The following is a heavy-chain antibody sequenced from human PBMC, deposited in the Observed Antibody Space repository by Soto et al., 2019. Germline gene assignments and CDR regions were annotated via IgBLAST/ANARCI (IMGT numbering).Heavy chain of an antibody. Sequence: GGSLRLSCAASGFTFSSYAMSWVRQAPGKGLEWVSAISGSGGSTYYADSVKGRFTISRDNSKNTPYLQMNSLRAEDTAVYYCAKARLPYDILTGFQRYYYYYGMDVWGQGTTVTVSS. D-gene: IGHD3-9*01. J-gene: IGHJ6*02. CDR2: ISGSGGST. CDR1: GFTFSSYA. CDR3: AKARLPYDILTGFQRYYYYYGMDV. V-gene: IGHV3-23*01.